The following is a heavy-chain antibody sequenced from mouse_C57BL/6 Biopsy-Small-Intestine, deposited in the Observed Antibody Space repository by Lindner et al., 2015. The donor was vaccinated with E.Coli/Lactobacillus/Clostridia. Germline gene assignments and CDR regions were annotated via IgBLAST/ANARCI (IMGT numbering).Heavy chain of an antibody. V-gene: IGHV1-14*01. D-gene: IGHD2-3*01. CDR2: INPYNDGT. J-gene: IGHJ3*01. CDR3: VRGWGSYDATLTGAY. Sequence: VQLQESGPELVKPGASVKMSCKASGYTFTSYVMHWVKQKPGQGLEWIGYINPYNDGTKYNEKFKGKATLTSDKSSSTAYMELSSLTSEDSAVYYCVRGWGSYDATLTGAYWGQGTLVTVSA. CDR1: GYTFTSYV.